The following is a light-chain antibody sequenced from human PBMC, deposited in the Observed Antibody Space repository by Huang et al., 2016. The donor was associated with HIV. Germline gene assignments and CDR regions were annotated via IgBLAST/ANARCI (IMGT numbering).Light chain of an antibody. V-gene: IGKV2-28*01. J-gene: IGKJ2*01. CDR1: QSLLHSNGYNY. Sequence: DIVMTQSPLSLPVTPGEPASISCRSSQSLLHSNGYNYLDWYLQKPGQSPQLLIDLGASRASGVPDRFSGSGSGTDFTLKISRVEAEDVGVYYCMQALQTPYTFGQETKLEIK. CDR3: MQALQTPYT. CDR2: LGA.